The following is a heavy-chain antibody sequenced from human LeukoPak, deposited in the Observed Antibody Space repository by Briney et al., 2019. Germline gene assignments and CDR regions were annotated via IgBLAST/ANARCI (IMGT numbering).Heavy chain of an antibody. CDR1: GFTFSSYW. V-gene: IGHV3-7*01. D-gene: IGHD6-13*01. Sequence: GGSLRLSCAASGFTFSSYWMSRVRQAPGKGLEWVANIKQDGSGKYYVDSVKGRFTISRDNAKNSLYLQMNSLRAEDTAVYYCARAGYSSSWYGRDYFDYWGQGTLVTVSS. CDR3: ARAGYSSSWYGRDYFDY. J-gene: IGHJ4*02. CDR2: IKQDGSGK.